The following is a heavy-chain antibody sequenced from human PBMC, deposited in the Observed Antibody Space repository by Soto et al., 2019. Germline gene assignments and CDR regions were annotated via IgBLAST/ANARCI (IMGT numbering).Heavy chain of an antibody. CDR1: GGSISSSDW. V-gene: IGHV4-4*02. Sequence: SETLSLTCAVSGGSISSSDWWTWVRQPPEKGLEWIGEIYHSGTTHYNPSLKSRVTMSVDNSKNQFSLKLTSVTAADTAVYYCARDKITGLFDYWGQGTLVTVSS. CDR2: IYHSGTT. J-gene: IGHJ4*02. D-gene: IGHD2-8*02. CDR3: ARDKITGLFDY.